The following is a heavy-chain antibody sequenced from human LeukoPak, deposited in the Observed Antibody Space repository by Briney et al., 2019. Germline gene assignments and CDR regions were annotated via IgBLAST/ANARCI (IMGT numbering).Heavy chain of an antibody. CDR2: IYTCGRT. V-gene: IGHV4-4*09. D-gene: IGHD3-3*01. J-gene: IGHJ6*03. Sequence: SETLSLTCTVSGGSMSSYYWSWIRQPPGRGLEWVGYIYTCGRTNYNPSLKSRVTIPLDTSKNQFSLKLSSGTAADTAVYYCARLALGTIFRDYYYYMDVWGKGTTVTVSS. CDR1: GGSMSSYY. CDR3: ARLALGTIFRDYYYYMDV.